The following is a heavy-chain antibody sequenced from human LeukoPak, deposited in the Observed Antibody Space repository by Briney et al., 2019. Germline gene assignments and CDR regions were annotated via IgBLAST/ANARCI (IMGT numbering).Heavy chain of an antibody. V-gene: IGHV3-30*18. D-gene: IGHD1-26*01. Sequence: GRSLRLSCADSGSTFSSYGMHWVRQAPGKGLERVAVISYDGSNKYYADSVKGRFTISRDNSKNTLYLQMNSLRAEDTAVYYCAKVSGVFIVGAYDYWGQGTLVTVSS. CDR2: ISYDGSNK. CDR3: AKVSGVFIVGAYDY. CDR1: GSTFSSYG. J-gene: IGHJ4*02.